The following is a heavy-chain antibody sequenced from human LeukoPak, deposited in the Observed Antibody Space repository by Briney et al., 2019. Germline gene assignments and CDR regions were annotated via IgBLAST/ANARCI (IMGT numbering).Heavy chain of an antibody. J-gene: IGHJ6*02. CDR3: ARGKGSSMYYYYGMDV. Sequence: PGGSLRLSCAASGFTVSSNYMSWDRQAPGKGLEWVSVIYSGGSTYYADSVKGRFTISRDNSKNTLYLQMNSLRAEDTAVYYCARGKGSSMYYYYGMDVWGQGTTVTVSS. CDR2: IYSGGST. V-gene: IGHV3-66*01. CDR1: GFTVSSNY. D-gene: IGHD6-13*01.